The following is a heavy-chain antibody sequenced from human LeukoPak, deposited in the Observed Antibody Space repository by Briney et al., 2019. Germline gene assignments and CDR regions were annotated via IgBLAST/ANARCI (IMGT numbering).Heavy chain of an antibody. Sequence: GSSAKVSCKASGGTFSSYAISWVRQAPGQGLEWMGGIIPIFGTANYAQKFQGRVTITADESTSTAYMELNSLRAEDTAIYYCAKGPLLGSGFHPNYWAQGTLVTVSS. CDR1: GGTFSSYA. D-gene: IGHD3-22*01. J-gene: IGHJ4*02. CDR3: AKGPLLGSGFHPNY. V-gene: IGHV1-69*01. CDR2: IIPIFGTA.